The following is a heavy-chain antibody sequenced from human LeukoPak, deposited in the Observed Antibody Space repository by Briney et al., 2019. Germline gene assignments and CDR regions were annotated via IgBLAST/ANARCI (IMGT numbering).Heavy chain of an antibody. CDR3: AKGQRLVRGRFDY. V-gene: IGHV3-23*01. CDR1: GFSLSSYA. CDR2: ISGSGDTT. D-gene: IGHD6-19*01. Sequence: PGGSLRLSCAASGFSLSSYAMSWVRQAPGKGLEWVSAISGSGDTTYYADSVRGRFTISRANSKNTLYLQMSSLRGEDTAIYYCAKGQRLVRGRFDYWGQGSLVTVSS. J-gene: IGHJ4*02.